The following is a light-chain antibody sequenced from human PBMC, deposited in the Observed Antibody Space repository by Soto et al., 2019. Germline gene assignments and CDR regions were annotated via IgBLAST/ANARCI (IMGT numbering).Light chain of an antibody. V-gene: IGLV2-8*01. J-gene: IGLJ1*01. CDR2: EVN. CDR3: TSYAGGNNV. CDR1: SSDVGGYNY. Sequence: QSALTQPPSASGSPGQSVTISCTGSSSDVGGYNYVSWYQQHPGKVPKLMVYEVNKRPSGVPDCFSGSKSGNTASLTVSGLQGEDEADYYCTSYAGGNNVFGTGTKVTVL.